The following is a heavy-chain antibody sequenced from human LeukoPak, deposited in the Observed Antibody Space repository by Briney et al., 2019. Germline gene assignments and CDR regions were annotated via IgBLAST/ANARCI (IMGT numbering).Heavy chain of an antibody. J-gene: IGHJ4*02. CDR1: GFTFSSYD. CDR3: ARASSGTYYFDY. CDR2: IGTAGDT. V-gene: IGHV3-13*01. D-gene: IGHD1-1*01. Sequence: PGGSLRLSCAASGFTFSSYDMHWVRQATGKGLEWVSAIGTAGDTYYPGSVKGRFTISRENAKNSLYLQMNSLRAGDTAVYYCARASSGTYYFDYWGQGTLVTVSS.